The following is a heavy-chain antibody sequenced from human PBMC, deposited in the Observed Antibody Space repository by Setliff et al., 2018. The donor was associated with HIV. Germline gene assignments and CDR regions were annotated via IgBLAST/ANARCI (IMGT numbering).Heavy chain of an antibody. J-gene: IGHJ5*02. CDR2: VSQSGST. Sequence: SETLSLTCSVSGVSINRTDHYWGWIRQSPGKRLEWIGSVSQSGSTYYNPSLKSRITISVDRSKNLFSLKLISVTAADQGVYYCARVPVAGANWFDPWGLGTLVTVXS. D-gene: IGHD2-21*01. CDR3: ARVPVAGANWFDP. CDR1: GVSINRTDHY. V-gene: IGHV4-39*01.